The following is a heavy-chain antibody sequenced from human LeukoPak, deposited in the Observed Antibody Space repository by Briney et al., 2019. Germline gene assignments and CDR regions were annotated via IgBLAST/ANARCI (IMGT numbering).Heavy chain of an antibody. CDR2: IQFDATNK. J-gene: IGHJ4*02. D-gene: IGHD5-18*01. Sequence: GGSLRLSCAASGFTFSNYAMHWVRQAPGKGLEWVAFIQFDATNKYYADSVKGRFTISRDNSKNTLYLQMNSLSAEDTAVYYCARDNYGLDYWGQGTLVTVSS. V-gene: IGHV3-30*02. CDR1: GFTFSNYA. CDR3: ARDNYGLDY.